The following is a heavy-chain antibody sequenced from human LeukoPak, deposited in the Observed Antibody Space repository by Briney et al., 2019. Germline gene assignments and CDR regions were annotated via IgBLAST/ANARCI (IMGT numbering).Heavy chain of an antibody. CDR1: GGSISSTYY. J-gene: IGHJ4*02. D-gene: IGHD5-24*01. CDR3: ASLGYRGFDY. Sequence: SETLSLTCTVSGGSISSTYYWDWIRQPPGKGLEWIGSIYYSGTTYYNPSLKSRVTISVDTSRNQFSLKLSSVTAADTAVYYCASLGYRGFDYWGQGTLVTVSS. V-gene: IGHV4-39*07. CDR2: IYYSGTT.